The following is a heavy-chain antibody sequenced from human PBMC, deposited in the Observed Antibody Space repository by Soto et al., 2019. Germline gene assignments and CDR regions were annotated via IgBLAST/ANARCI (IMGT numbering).Heavy chain of an antibody. D-gene: IGHD3-10*01. Sequence: SETLSLTCTVSGGSISSSSYYWGWIRQPPGKGLEWIGSIYYSGSTYYNPSLKSRVTISVDTSKNQFSLKLSSVTAADTAVYYCARERITMVRGVTYYYYGMDVWGQGTTVTVSS. CDR2: IYYSGST. V-gene: IGHV4-39*02. CDR1: GGSISSSSYY. J-gene: IGHJ6*02. CDR3: ARERITMVRGVTYYYYGMDV.